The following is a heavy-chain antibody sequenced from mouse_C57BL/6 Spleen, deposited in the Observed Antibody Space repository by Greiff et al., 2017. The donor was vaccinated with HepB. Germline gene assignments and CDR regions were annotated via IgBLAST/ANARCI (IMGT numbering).Heavy chain of an antibody. CDR1: GFTFSSYG. CDR3: ARQGDGYYGYYFDY. J-gene: IGHJ2*01. V-gene: IGHV5-6*01. D-gene: IGHD2-3*01. Sequence: EVQGVESGGDLVKPGGSLKLSCAASGFTFSSYGMSWVRQTPDKRLEWVATISSGGSYTYYPDSVKGRFTISRDNAKNTLYLQMSSLKSEDTAMYYCARQGDGYYGYYFDYWGQGTTLTVSS. CDR2: ISSGGSYT.